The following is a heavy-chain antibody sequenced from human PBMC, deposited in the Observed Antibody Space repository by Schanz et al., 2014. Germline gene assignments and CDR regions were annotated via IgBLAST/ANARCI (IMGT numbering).Heavy chain of an antibody. CDR2: ISVYTGNT. Sequence: QVQLVQSGAEVKKPGASVRVSCKASGYTFTTYAMSWVRQAPGQGLEWVGWISVYTGNTKYGQKVQGRVTMTTDTTTSTAYMELRSLRSDDTGVYYCAKAECDILTEEDYWGHGTLVTVSS. D-gene: IGHD3-9*01. CDR1: GYTFTTYA. V-gene: IGHV1-18*01. CDR3: AKAECDILTEEDY. J-gene: IGHJ4*01.